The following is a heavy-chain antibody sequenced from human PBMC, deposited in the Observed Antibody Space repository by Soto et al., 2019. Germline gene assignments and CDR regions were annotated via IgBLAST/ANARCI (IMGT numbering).Heavy chain of an antibody. V-gene: IGHV4-30-2*01. CDR3: ARKSRNAFDI. CDR2: IYPSGTT. Sequence: SETLSLTCAVAGDYITTGAYSWSWIRQPPGKGLEWIGYIYPSGTTYYNSSLKSRVTISVDRAKNQFSLNLRSATAADTAVYYCARKSRNAFDIWGQGTMVTVSS. CDR1: GDYITTGAYS. J-gene: IGHJ3*02.